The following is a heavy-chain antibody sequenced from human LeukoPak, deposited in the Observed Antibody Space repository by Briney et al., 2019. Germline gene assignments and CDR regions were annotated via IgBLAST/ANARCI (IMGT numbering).Heavy chain of an antibody. J-gene: IGHJ5*02. CDR3: ASEVAGTGWFDP. D-gene: IGHD6-19*01. Sequence: ASVKVSCKASGYTFTSYYMHWVRQAPGQGLEWMGIINPSGGGTSYAQKFQGRVTMTRDTSTSTVYMELSSLRSEDTAVYYCASEVAGTGWFDPWGQGTLVTVSS. V-gene: IGHV1-46*01. CDR1: GYTFTSYY. CDR2: INPSGGGT.